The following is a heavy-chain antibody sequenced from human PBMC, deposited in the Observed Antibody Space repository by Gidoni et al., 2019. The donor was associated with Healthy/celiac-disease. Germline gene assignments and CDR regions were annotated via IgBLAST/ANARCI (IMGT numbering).Heavy chain of an antibody. Sequence: VQLVQPGAEVKKPGASVQVSCKASGYTFTGYYMHWVRQAPGQGLEWMGWINPNSGGTNYAQKFQGRVTMTRDTSISTAYMELSRLRSDDTAVYYCARVLHCSGGSCYSGRYYYYGMDVWGQGTTVTVSS. CDR3: ARVLHCSGGSCYSGRYYYYGMDV. J-gene: IGHJ6*02. CDR2: INPNSGGT. CDR1: GYTFTGYY. V-gene: IGHV1-2*02. D-gene: IGHD2-15*01.